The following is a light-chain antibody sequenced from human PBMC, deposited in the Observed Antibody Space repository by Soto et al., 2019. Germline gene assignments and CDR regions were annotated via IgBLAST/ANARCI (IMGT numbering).Light chain of an antibody. CDR1: SSDVGGYNY. CDR2: DVS. Sequence: QSVLTQPRSVSGPPGQSVTVSCTGTSSDVGGYNYVSWYQQHPGKAPKLMIYDVSQRPSGVPDRFSGSKSGNTASLTISGLQSEDEADYYCCSYAGSYTYVFGTGTKV. CDR3: CSYAGSYTYV. J-gene: IGLJ1*01. V-gene: IGLV2-11*01.